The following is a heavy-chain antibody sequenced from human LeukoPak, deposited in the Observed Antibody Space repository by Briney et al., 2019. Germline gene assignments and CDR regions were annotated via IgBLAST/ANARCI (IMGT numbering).Heavy chain of an antibody. V-gene: IGHV3-66*01. D-gene: IGHD1-26*01. J-gene: IGHJ4*02. CDR1: GFTFSNAW. Sequence: GGSLRLSCAASGFTFSNAWMSWVRQAPGKGLEWVSVIYDDSSTFYAGSVKGRFSISRDNSKNTLYLQMNSLRAEDTGVYYCARVQDSGLFRWFWGQGTLVTVSS. CDR3: ARVQDSGLFRWF. CDR2: IYDDSST.